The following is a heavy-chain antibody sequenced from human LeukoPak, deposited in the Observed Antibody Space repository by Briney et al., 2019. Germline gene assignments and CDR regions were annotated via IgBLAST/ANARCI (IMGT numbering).Heavy chain of an antibody. CDR1: GGSITSSY. D-gene: IGHD6-6*01. CDR2: VYYSGTT. CDR3: ARASSSGMDV. Sequence: SETLSLTCTVSGGSITSSYWSWIRQPPGKGLEWLGYVYYSGTTNYNPSLKSRVSISVDSSKKQFSLKLSSVTAADAAVYYCARASSSGMDVWGKGTTVTVSS. V-gene: IGHV4-59*01. J-gene: IGHJ6*03.